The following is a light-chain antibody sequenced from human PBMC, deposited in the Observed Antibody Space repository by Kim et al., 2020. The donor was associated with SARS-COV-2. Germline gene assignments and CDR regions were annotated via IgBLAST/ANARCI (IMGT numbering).Light chain of an antibody. CDR3: NSRDSSGNHLV. CDR2: GKN. CDR1: SLRSYY. V-gene: IGLV3-19*01. J-gene: IGLJ3*02. Sequence: ALGQTVRITCQGDSLRSYYASWYQQKPGQAPVVFIYGKNNRPSGIPDRFSGSSSGNTASLTITGAQAEDEADYYCNSRDSSGNHLVFGGGTQLTVL.